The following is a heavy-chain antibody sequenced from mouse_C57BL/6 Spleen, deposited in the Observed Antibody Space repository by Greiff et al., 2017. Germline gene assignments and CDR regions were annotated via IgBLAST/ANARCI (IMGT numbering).Heavy chain of an antibody. V-gene: IGHV1-15*01. CDR2: IDPETGGT. D-gene: IGHD2-5*01. CDR1: GYTFTDYE. CDR3: TTYSNHPYYAMDY. Sequence: VKLVESGAELVRPGASVTLSCKASGYTFTDYEMHWVKQTPVHGLEWIGAIDPETGGTAYNQKFKGKAILTADKSSSTAYMELRSLTSEDSAVYYCTTYSNHPYYAMDYWGQGTSVTVSS. J-gene: IGHJ4*01.